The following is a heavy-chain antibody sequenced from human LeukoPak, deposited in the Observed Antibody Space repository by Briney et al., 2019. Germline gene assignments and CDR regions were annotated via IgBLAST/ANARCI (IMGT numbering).Heavy chain of an antibody. CDR2: INHSGNT. V-gene: IGHV4-34*01. Sequence: SETLSLTCAVYGGSLRGYYWSWIRQLPGKGLEWIGEINHSGNTKYNPSLKSRVTISVDTSKNHFSLKLSSVTAADTAVYYCARIVGRGYYDSSGYYQGEYFQHWGQGTLVTVSS. CDR1: GGSLRGYY. CDR3: ARIVGRGYYDSSGYYQGEYFQH. J-gene: IGHJ1*01. D-gene: IGHD3-22*01.